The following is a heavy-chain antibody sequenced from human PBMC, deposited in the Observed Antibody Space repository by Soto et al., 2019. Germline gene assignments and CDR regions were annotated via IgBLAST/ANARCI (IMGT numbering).Heavy chain of an antibody. CDR1: GFTLSIYS. V-gene: IGHV3-48*02. CDR2: ISGDGNSI. Sequence: EVPLVESGGGLVQRGGSVRLSCAASGFTLSIYSMNWVRQAPRKGLEWLSYISGDGNSIYYADSVKRPFTPSRENAKNSRYVQMNSLRDDDAAVYYCARGFDHQYGLDVWVQGTTVTVSS. J-gene: IGHJ6*02. D-gene: IGHD3-10*01. CDR3: ARGFDHQYGLDV.